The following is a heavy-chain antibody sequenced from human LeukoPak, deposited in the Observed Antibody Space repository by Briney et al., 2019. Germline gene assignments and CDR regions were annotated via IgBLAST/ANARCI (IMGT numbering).Heavy chain of an antibody. D-gene: IGHD3-9*01. Sequence: SETLSLTCTVSGGFINSYYWSWIRQPAGKGLEWIGGVYTSGITNYNPSLKSRITMSVATSKNQFSLKLTSVTAADTAVYYCARHNGFDRGYYYYMDVWGKGTTVTVSS. CDR1: GGFINSYY. J-gene: IGHJ6*03. CDR3: ARHNGFDRGYYYYMDV. V-gene: IGHV4-4*07. CDR2: VYTSGIT.